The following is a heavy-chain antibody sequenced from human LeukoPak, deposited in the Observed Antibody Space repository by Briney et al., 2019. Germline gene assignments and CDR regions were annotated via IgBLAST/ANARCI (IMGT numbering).Heavy chain of an antibody. CDR2: IYYSGST. J-gene: IGHJ6*02. D-gene: IGHD3-10*01. V-gene: IGHV4-59*08. CDR1: GGSISSYY. Sequence: SETLSLTCTVSGGSISSYYWSWIRQPPGKGLEWIGYIYYSGSTNYNPSLKSRVTISVDTSKNQFSLKLSSVTAADRAVYYCARHLYYYGSGSYYNYYYGMDVWGQGTTVTVSS. CDR3: ARHLYYYGSGSYYNYYYGMDV.